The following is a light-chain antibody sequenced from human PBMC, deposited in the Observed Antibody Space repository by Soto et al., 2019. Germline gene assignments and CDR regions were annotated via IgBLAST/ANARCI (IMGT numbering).Light chain of an antibody. CDR1: QSLTNPY. CDR2: DIS. Sequence: DNVLTQSPGTLSLSPGDRATLFCRARQSLTNPYIAWYQQKPGQAPRLLIYDISNRATGIPARFSGSGSGTDFTLTINSLEPEDFAVYYCQQRSNWPSITFGQGTRLEIK. J-gene: IGKJ5*01. CDR3: QQRSNWPSIT. V-gene: IGKV3-11*01.